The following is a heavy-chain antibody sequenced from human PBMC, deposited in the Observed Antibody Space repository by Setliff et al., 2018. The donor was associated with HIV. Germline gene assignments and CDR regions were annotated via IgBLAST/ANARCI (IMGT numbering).Heavy chain of an antibody. Sequence: PSETLSLTCSVSGVSIISGGFYWSWIRQPPGKGLEWIGHIYYSGITNYNPSLKSRVTISVDTSKNQFSLKLRSVTAADTAVYYCARAIQPYYMDVWGKGTTVTVSS. CDR2: IYYSGIT. J-gene: IGHJ6*03. V-gene: IGHV4-61*08. CDR1: GVSIISGGFY. CDR3: ARAIQPYYMDV.